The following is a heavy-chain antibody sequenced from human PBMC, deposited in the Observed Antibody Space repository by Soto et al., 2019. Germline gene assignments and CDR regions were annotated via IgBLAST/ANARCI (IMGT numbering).Heavy chain of an antibody. Sequence: GGSLRLSCAASGFTFSTYAMNWVRQAPGKGLEWVSGIDGGGVSTYYADSVKGRFTISRDNSQNTLYLQMNSLRAEDTAVYYCAKGVGNWIHYWGQGTLVTVSS. J-gene: IGHJ4*02. CDR2: IDGGGVST. V-gene: IGHV3-23*01. CDR3: AKGVGNWIHY. CDR1: GFTFSTYA. D-gene: IGHD1-1*01.